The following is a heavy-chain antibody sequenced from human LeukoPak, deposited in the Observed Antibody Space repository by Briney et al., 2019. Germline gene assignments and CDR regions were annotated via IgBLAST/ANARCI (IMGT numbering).Heavy chain of an antibody. CDR2: KYARGSS. CDR3: ARGYSSGWYDVGWFDP. CDR1: GGSISNYY. J-gene: IGHJ5*02. D-gene: IGHD6-19*01. V-gene: IGHV4-4*07. Sequence: SETLSLTCTVSGGSISNYYWSWIRQPAGKGLEWIGRKYARGSSNYNPPVQSRVTISVDTSKDQFSLKLSSVTAADTAVYYCARGYSSGWYDVGWFDPWGQGTLVTVSS.